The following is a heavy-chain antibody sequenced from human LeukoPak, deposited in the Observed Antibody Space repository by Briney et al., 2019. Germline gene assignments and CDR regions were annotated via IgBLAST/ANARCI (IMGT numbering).Heavy chain of an antibody. CDR3: ARSVVVVPAVAFDI. CDR1: GGSISNYY. J-gene: IGHJ3*02. V-gene: IGHV4-59*12. D-gene: IGHD2-2*01. Sequence: SETLSLTCTVSGGSISNYYWSWIRQPPGKGLEWIGYIYHSGSTYYNPSLKSRVTISVDRSKNQFSLKLSSVTAADTAVYYCARSVVVVPAVAFDIWGQGTMVTVSS. CDR2: IYHSGST.